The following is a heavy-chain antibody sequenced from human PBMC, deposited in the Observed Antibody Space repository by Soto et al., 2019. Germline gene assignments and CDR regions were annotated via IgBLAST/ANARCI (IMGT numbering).Heavy chain of an antibody. J-gene: IGHJ4*02. CDR3: AKDRDPRTAYYDFDN. D-gene: IGHD3-10*01. Sequence: EVHLLESGGGVVQPGGSLRLSCAASGFTFSNYAMHWVRQAPGKGLEWVAGIVGSGGGTYYSDSVQGRFTVSREHSKNTLHLQMYNLRAGDAAVYYCAKDRDPRTAYYDFDNWGQGTLVTVSS. CDR1: GFTFSNYA. V-gene: IGHV3-23*01. CDR2: IVGSGGGT.